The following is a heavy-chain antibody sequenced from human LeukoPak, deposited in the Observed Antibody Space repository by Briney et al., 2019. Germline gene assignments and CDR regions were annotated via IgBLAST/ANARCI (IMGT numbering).Heavy chain of an antibody. J-gene: IGHJ4*02. CDR1: AYSFTGYF. CDR2: INPSGGST. V-gene: IGHV1-46*01. CDR3: ARYIYGYLHY. D-gene: IGHD5-18*01. Sequence: ASVKVSCKTSAYSFTGYFFHWIRQAPGQGLEWMGIINPSGGSTSYAQKFQGRVTMTRDTSTSTVYMELSSLRSEDTAVYYCARYIYGYLHYWGQGTLVTVSS.